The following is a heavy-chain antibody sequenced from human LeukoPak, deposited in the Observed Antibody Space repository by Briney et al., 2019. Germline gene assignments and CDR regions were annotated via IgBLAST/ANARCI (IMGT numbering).Heavy chain of an antibody. CDR3: AKDRLGTWNDEATFDY. V-gene: IGHV1-46*01. D-gene: IGHD1-1*01. CDR1: GYTFTSYY. CDR2: INPSGGST. Sequence: ASVKVSCKASGYTFTSYYMHWVRQAPGQGLEWMGIINPSGGSTSYAQKFQGRVTMTRDMSTSTVYMELSSLRSEDTAVYYCAKDRLGTWNDEATFDYWGQGTLVTVSS. J-gene: IGHJ4*02.